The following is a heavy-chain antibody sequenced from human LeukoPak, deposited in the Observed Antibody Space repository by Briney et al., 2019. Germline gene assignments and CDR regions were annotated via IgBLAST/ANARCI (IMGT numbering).Heavy chain of an antibody. V-gene: IGHV3-53*01. Sequence: GGSLRLSCAASGFIVSNNYMSWVRQAPGKGLEWVSVMYSGGTTYYADSVKGRFTISRDNSKNTLYLQMNSLRAEDTAVYYCARDAGYSSFRRFYYYMDVWGKGTTVTISS. CDR1: GFIVSNNY. CDR2: MYSGGTT. J-gene: IGHJ6*03. CDR3: ARDAGYSSFRRFYYYMDV. D-gene: IGHD6-19*01.